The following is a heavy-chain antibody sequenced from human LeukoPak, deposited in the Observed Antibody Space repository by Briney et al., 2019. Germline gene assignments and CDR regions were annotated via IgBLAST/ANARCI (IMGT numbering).Heavy chain of an antibody. CDR3: ASLLGAFDI. CDR1: GFTFSSYA. V-gene: IGHV3-30-3*01. J-gene: IGHJ3*02. CDR2: ISYDGSNK. D-gene: IGHD7-27*01. Sequence: GGSLRLSCAASGFTFSSYAMSWVRQAPGKGLEWVAVISYDGSNKYYADSVKGRFTISRDNSKNTLYLQMNSLRAEDTAVYYCASLLGAFDIWGQGTMVTVSS.